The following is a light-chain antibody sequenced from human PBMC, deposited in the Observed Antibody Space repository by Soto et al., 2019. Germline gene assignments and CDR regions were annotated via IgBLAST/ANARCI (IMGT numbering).Light chain of an antibody. CDR3: QQYGRSPL. Sequence: ELVLTQSPGTLSLSPGERATLSCRASENIITDYSAWYQLKPGQAPRLLIYAATKRATGIPDRFSGSGSETDLTLTISRLEPEDLAVYYCQQYGRSPLFGQGTRLEIK. CDR1: ENIITDY. J-gene: IGKJ5*01. CDR2: AAT. V-gene: IGKV3-20*01.